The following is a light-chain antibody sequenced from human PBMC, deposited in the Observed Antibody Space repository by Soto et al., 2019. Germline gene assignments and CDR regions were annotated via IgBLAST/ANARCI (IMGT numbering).Light chain of an antibody. J-gene: IGKJ1*01. CDR2: DTA. CDR1: QFASSR. V-gene: IGKV3-15*01. CDR3: QEYIQWPPGM. Sequence: DIVVTQSPATLSASPGERVTLSCRASQFASSRLAWYQRRPGQVPRLLIYDTATRAPGISARFSGSGSGTEVTPIISSLQAEDVAVYYCQEYIQWPPGMFGPGTTVDIK.